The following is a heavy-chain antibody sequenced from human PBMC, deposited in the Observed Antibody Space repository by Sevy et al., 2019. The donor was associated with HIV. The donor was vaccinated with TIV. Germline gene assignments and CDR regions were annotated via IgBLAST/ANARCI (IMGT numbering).Heavy chain of an antibody. J-gene: IGHJ4*02. CDR2: IDTSGTVR. D-gene: IGHD7-27*01. CDR3: ARASGLGANFLDY. Sequence: GGSLRLSCAASGFTFSSYHMVWVRQAPGRGLGWVSYIDTSGTVRFYADSVEGRFTISRDNAKNSLWLQMNSLRDGDTAVYFCARASGLGANFLDYWGQGTLVTVSS. CDR1: GFTFSSYH. V-gene: IGHV3-48*02.